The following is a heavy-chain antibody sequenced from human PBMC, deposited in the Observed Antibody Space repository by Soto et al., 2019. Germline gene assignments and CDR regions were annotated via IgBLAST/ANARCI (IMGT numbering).Heavy chain of an antibody. CDR1: GFTFSSYA. J-gene: IGHJ3*02. D-gene: IGHD3-3*01. Sequence: QVQLVESGGGVVQPGRSLRLSCAASGFTFSSYAMHWVRQAPGKGLEWVAVISYDGSNKYYADSVKGRFTISRDNSKNTLYLQMNSLRAEDTAVYYCARAYYDFWSGEGPGDAFDIWGQGTMVTVSS. V-gene: IGHV3-30-3*01. CDR3: ARAYYDFWSGEGPGDAFDI. CDR2: ISYDGSNK.